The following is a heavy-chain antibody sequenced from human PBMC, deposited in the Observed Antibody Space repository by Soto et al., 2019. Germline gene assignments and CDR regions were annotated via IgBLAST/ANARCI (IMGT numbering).Heavy chain of an antibody. CDR3: ARGFIRYSSSTSCYHLDY. V-gene: IGHV1-69*13. Sequence: SVKVSCKASGGTFSSYAISWVRQAPGQGLEWMGGINPIFGTANYAQKFQGRVTITADESTSTAYMELSSLRSEDTAVYYCARGFIRYSSSTSCYHLDYWGQGTLVTVSS. CDR1: GGTFSSYA. D-gene: IGHD2-2*01. CDR2: INPIFGTA. J-gene: IGHJ4*02.